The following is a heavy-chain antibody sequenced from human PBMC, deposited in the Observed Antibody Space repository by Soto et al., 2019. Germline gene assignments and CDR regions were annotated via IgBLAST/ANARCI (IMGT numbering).Heavy chain of an antibody. CDR3: ARCIRLTIFSEPSFDY. V-gene: IGHV3-21*01. CDR1: GFTFSSYS. CDR2: ISSSSSYI. D-gene: IGHD3-9*01. Sequence: EVQLVESGGGLVKPGGSLRLSCAASGFTFSSYSMNWVRQAPGKGLEWVSSISSSSSYIYYADSVKGRFTISRDNAKNSLYLQMNRLRAEDTAVYYWARCIRLTIFSEPSFDYWGQGTLVTVSS. J-gene: IGHJ4*02.